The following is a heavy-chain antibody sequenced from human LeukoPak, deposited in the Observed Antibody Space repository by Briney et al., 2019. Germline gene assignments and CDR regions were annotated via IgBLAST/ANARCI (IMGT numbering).Heavy chain of an antibody. Sequence: SETLSLTCAVYGGSFSGYYWSWIRQPPGKGLEWIGEINHSGSTNYNPSLKSRVTISVDTSKNQFSLKLSSVTAADTAVYYCASPGGVRYYDILTGYYKGGFDYWGQGTLVTVSS. V-gene: IGHV4-34*01. CDR3: ASPGGVRYYDILTGYYKGGFDY. CDR2: INHSGST. CDR1: GGSFSGYY. D-gene: IGHD3-9*01. J-gene: IGHJ4*02.